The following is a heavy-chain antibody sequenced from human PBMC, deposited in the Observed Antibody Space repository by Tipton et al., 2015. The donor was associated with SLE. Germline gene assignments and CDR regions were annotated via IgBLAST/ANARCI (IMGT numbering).Heavy chain of an antibody. V-gene: IGHV4-39*07. Sequence: TLSLTCTVSGGSISRTSDFWGWIRQPPGKGLEWIGSIHYSGGTYYNPSLKSRLTISVDTSKSQFSLKLSSVTAADTAVYYCAGRGIAAAGFLDYWGQGTLVTVSS. CDR2: IHYSGGT. D-gene: IGHD6-13*01. CDR1: GGSISRTSDF. J-gene: IGHJ4*02. CDR3: AGRGIAAAGFLDY.